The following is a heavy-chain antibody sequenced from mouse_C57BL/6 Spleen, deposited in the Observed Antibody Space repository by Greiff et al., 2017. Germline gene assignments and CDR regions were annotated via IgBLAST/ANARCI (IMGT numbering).Heavy chain of an antibody. CDR1: GFTFSDYG. CDR3: ARKERYYAMDY. J-gene: IGHJ4*01. V-gene: IGHV5-17*01. Sequence: EVHLVESGGGLVKPGGSLKLSCAASGFTFSDYGMHWVRQAPEKGLEWVAYISSGSSTIYYADTVKGRFTISTDNAKNTMFLQMTSLRSEDTAMYYCARKERYYAMDYWGQGTSVTVSS. CDR2: ISSGSSTI.